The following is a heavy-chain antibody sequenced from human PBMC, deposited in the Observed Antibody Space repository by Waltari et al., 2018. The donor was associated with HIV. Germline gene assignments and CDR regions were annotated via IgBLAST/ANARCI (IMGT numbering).Heavy chain of an antibody. D-gene: IGHD3-3*01. CDR2: ISSSGSTI. J-gene: IGHJ6*03. V-gene: IGHV3-48*03. Sequence: EVQLVESGGGLVQPGGSLRLSCAASGFTFSSYEMNWVRQAPGKGLEWVSYISSSGSTIYYADSVKGRFTISRDNAKNSLYLQMNSLRAEDTAVYYCARRDFGVVTYYYYMDVWGKGTTVTASS. CDR3: ARRDFGVVTYYYYMDV. CDR1: GFTFSSYE.